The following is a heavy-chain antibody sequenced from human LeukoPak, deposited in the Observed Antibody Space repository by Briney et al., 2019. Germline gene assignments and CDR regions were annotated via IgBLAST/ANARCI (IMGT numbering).Heavy chain of an antibody. CDR1: GGSTNNDSYY. CDR2: IHPTGNT. Sequence: SETLCLTCTASGGSTNNDSYYWSWIRQPAGKGLEWIGRIHPTGNTMYNPSLKSRVTISVDTSTNQFSLNLSSVTAADTAVYYCASHYSRSGIDAFDIRGQGTVVIVSS. D-gene: IGHD6-6*01. J-gene: IGHJ3*02. CDR3: ASHYSRSGIDAFDI. V-gene: IGHV4-61*02.